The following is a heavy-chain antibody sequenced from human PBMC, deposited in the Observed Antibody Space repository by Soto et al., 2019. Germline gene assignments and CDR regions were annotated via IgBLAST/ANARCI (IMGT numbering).Heavy chain of an antibody. J-gene: IGHJ5*02. D-gene: IGHD6-13*01. V-gene: IGHV4-31*03. CDR3: ARVSATGTRFIDP. Sequence: QVQLQESGPGLVKPSQTLSLTCSVSGGSINSGAYYWGWIRQHPGKGLEWIGYISYTGRTYSNPSLQSRVTIALDMAESQFSLTLTSVTAADTAVYFCARVSATGTRFIDPCGQGTLVNVSP. CDR2: ISYTGRT. CDR1: GGSINSGAYY.